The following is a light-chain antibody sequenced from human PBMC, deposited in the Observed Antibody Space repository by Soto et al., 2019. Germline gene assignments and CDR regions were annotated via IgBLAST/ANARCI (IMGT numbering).Light chain of an antibody. CDR2: GAS. Sequence: EMVLTQSPGTLSLSPGESSTLSCRASQSVSSNLAWYQQKPGQAPRLLIYGASTRATGIPARFSGSGSGTEFTLTISSLQPDDFATYYCQQYNSYSGTFGQGTRLEIK. V-gene: IGKV3-15*01. CDR3: QQYNSYSGT. J-gene: IGKJ5*01. CDR1: QSVSSN.